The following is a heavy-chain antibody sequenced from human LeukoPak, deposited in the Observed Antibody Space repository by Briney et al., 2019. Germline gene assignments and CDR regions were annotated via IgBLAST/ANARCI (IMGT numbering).Heavy chain of an antibody. J-gene: IGHJ6*03. CDR3: ARSAGYCSSTSCYQRGYYYYYYMDV. D-gene: IGHD2-2*01. V-gene: IGHV4-39*07. Sequence: SETLSLTCTVSGGSISSSSYFWGWIRQPPGKGLEWIASIYYSGSTYNNPSLKSRVTISVDTSKNQFSLKLSSVTAADTAVYYCARSAGYCSSTSCYQRGYYYYYYMDVWGKGTTVTVSS. CDR1: GGSISSSSYF. CDR2: IYYSGST.